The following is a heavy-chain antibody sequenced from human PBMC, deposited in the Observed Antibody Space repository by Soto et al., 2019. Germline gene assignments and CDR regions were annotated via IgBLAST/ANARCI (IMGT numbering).Heavy chain of an antibody. CDR2: ISYDGGNK. J-gene: IGHJ6*02. D-gene: IGHD2-15*01. CDR1: GFTFRNYA. V-gene: IGHV3-30-3*01. Sequence: QVQLVESGGGVVQPGRSLRLSCAASGFTFRNYAMNWVRQAPGKGLEGVAVISYDGGNKFYRDYVKGRFTISRDNSKNTLYLQINSLRYEDTAVYYCARGDREDIAVVIGVRPGEYGVDVWGQGTTVTVSS. CDR3: ARGDREDIAVVIGVRPGEYGVDV.